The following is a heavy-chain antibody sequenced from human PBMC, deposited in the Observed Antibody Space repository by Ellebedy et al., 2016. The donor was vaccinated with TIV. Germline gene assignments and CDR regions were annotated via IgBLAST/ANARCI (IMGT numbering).Heavy chain of an antibody. V-gene: IGHV3-7*03. D-gene: IGHD2-21*01. J-gene: IGHJ4*02. CDR3: VSAARGSNCCEAY. CDR2: INQVGNEK. CDR1: GFTFSSFW. Sequence: PGGSLRLSCGASGFTFSSFWMGWVRRAPGRGLEWVATINQVGNEKYYVDSVKGRFTISRDNAKTSLYLQMNSLRAEDTAVYSCVSAARGSNCCEAYWGQGTLVTVSS.